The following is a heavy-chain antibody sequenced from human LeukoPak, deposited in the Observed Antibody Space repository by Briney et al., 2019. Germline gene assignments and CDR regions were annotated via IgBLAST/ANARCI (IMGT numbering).Heavy chain of an antibody. CDR2: ISSSSSYI. CDR3: AREEHSSGPGTSDY. Sequence: GGSLRLSCAASGFTFSSYSMNWVRQAPGKGLEWVSSISSSSSYIYYADSVKGRFTISRDNAKNSLYLQMNSLRAEDTAVYYCAREEHSSGPGTSDYWGQGTLVTVSS. CDR1: GFTFSSYS. D-gene: IGHD6-19*01. V-gene: IGHV3-21*01. J-gene: IGHJ4*02.